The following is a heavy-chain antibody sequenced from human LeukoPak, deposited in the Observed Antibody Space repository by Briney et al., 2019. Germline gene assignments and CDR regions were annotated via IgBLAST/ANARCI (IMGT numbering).Heavy chain of an antibody. CDR2: INHSGST. CDR1: GGSFSAYY. V-gene: IGHV4-34*01. D-gene: IGHD6-19*01. J-gene: IGHJ4*02. CDR3: ARGLFRGSGWPEFDY. Sequence: SETLSLTCAVYGGSFSAYYWSWIRQPPGKGLEWIGEINHSGSTNYNPSLKSRVTISVDTSKNQFSLKLNSVTAADTAVYYCARGLFRGSGWPEFDYWGQGTLVIVSS.